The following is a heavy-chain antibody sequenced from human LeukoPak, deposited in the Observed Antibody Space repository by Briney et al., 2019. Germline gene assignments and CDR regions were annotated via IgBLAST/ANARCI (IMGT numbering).Heavy chain of an antibody. J-gene: IGHJ4*02. CDR2: ISWSRVRR. CDR1: GFTFSSYP. Sequence: GVSLTLSCTVSGFTFSSYPMNWIRQPPGKLLEGISTISWSRVRRYYADSVKGRFTISRDNSKTTLYLQMNSMRAEDTAIYYCAKEYTGTFSPFPSYFDNWGQGTLVTVSS. CDR3: AKEYTGTFSPFPSYFDN. D-gene: IGHD1-26*01. V-gene: IGHV3-23*01.